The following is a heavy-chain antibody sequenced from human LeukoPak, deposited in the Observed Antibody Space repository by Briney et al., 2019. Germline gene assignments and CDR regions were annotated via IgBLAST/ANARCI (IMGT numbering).Heavy chain of an antibody. CDR1: GFTFSSYA. Sequence: GGSLRLSCAASGFTFSSYAMSWVRQSPGKGLEWVSSISGSGGCGGSGGDTYFADSVKGRFTISRDNYKNTVHLQMTSLRADDTAVYYCARVGPGAWGPGTLVAVYS. V-gene: IGHV3-23*01. CDR2: ISGSGGCGGSGGDT. J-gene: IGHJ5*02. D-gene: IGHD3-16*01. CDR3: ARVGPGA.